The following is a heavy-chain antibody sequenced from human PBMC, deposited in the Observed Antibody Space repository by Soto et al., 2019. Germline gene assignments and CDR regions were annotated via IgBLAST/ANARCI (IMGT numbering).Heavy chain of an antibody. Sequence: ASVKVSCKASGYTFTSYYMHWVRQAPGQGLEWMGIINPSGGSTSYAQKFQGRVTMTRDTSTSTVYMELSSLRSEDTAVYYCTRVFLIVVVITPSPYYYGMDVWGQGTTVTVSS. J-gene: IGHJ6*02. V-gene: IGHV1-46*01. CDR1: GYTFTSYY. D-gene: IGHD3-22*01. CDR3: TRVFLIVVVITPSPYYYGMDV. CDR2: INPSGGST.